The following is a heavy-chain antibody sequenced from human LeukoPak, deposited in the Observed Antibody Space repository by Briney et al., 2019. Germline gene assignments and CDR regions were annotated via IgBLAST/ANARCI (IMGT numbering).Heavy chain of an antibody. CDR3: ARGISSSYYLDY. V-gene: IGHV3-53*01. CDR1: GFTVSSNY. D-gene: IGHD6-19*01. CDR2: IYSGGST. J-gene: IGHJ4*02. Sequence: GGSLRLSCAASGFTVSSNYMSWVRQAPGKGLEWVSVIYSGGSTYYADSVKGRFTISRDNSKNTLYLQMNSLRAEDTAVYYCARGISSSYYLDYWGQGTLVTVSS.